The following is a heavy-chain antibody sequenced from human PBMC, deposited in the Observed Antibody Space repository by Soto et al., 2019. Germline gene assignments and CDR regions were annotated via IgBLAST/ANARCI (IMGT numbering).Heavy chain of an antibody. D-gene: IGHD6-13*01. V-gene: IGHV3-23*01. J-gene: IGHJ4*02. Sequence: EVQLLESGGGLVQPGGSLRLSCAASGFTFSSYAMSWVRQAPGKGLEWVSAISGSGGSTYYADSVKGRFTISRDNSKNTLYLQMNRLRAEDTAVDYCAIDLLGIAAAGNGAEEYWGQGTLVTVSS. CDR3: AIDLLGIAAAGNGAEEY. CDR2: ISGSGGST. CDR1: GFTFSSYA.